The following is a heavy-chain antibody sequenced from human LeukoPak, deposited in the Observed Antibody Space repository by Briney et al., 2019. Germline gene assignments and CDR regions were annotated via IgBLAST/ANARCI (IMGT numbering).Heavy chain of an antibody. CDR3: ARYYYDSSGYCLDY. Sequence: SETLSLTCSVSDGSINSYYWNWIRRPPGKGLEWIGYIYYNGNTNYNPSLKSRVTISVDTSKNQFSLKLSSVTAADTAVYYCARYYYDSSGYCLDYWGQGTLVTVSS. CDR1: DGSINSYY. CDR2: IYYNGNT. D-gene: IGHD3-22*01. J-gene: IGHJ4*02. V-gene: IGHV4-59*12.